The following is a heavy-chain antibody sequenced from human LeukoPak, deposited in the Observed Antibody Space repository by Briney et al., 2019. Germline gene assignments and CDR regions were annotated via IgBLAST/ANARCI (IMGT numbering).Heavy chain of an antibody. J-gene: IGHJ5*02. V-gene: IGHV5-51*01. D-gene: IGHD2-15*01. CDR1: XYNFXXYW. Sequence: IXXKGSXYNFXXYWIGXXXXVPXXXXXXVGXXCPGEADTRYSASFQGQVTISADKSISPAYLQWSSLKASDTAVYYCARRILLGSSSWFDPWGQGTLVPVSS. CDR2: XCPGEADT. CDR3: ARRILLGSSSWFDP.